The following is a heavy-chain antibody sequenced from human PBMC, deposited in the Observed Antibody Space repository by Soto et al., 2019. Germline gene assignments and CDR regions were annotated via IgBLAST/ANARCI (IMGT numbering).Heavy chain of an antibody. D-gene: IGHD6-13*01. CDR3: AKLRGYSSSWYGY. Sequence: GESLRLSCESSGFTFSSYAMSWVRQAPGKGLEWVSAISGSGGSTYYADSVKGRITISRDNSKNTLYLKKNSLRAEDTAVYYCAKLRGYSSSWYGYWGQGT. CDR2: ISGSGGST. V-gene: IGHV3-23*01. CDR1: GFTFSSYA. J-gene: IGHJ4*02.